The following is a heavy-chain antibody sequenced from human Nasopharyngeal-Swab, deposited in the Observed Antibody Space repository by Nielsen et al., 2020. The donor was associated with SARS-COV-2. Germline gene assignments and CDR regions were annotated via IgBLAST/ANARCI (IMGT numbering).Heavy chain of an antibody. J-gene: IGHJ4*02. D-gene: IGHD5/OR15-5a*01. CDR2: IIPIFGTA. CDR3: ARGTVDIVSTVRPYTY. Sequence: SVKVSCKASGGTFSRHGISWVRQAPGQGLEWMGGIIPIFGTANYAQKFQGRVTITADESTSTVYMELSSLRSEDTAIYYCARGTVDIVSTVRPYTYCGQGTLVTVSS. CDR1: GGTFSRHG. V-gene: IGHV1-69*13.